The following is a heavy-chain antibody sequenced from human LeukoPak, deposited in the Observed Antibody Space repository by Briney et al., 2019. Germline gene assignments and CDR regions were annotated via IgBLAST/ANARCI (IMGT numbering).Heavy chain of an antibody. D-gene: IGHD3-10*01. V-gene: IGHV4-34*01. CDR2: INHSGST. Sequence: SETLSLTCAVYGGSFSGYYWSWIRQPPGKGLEWIGEINHSGSTNYNPSLKSRVTISVDTSKNQFSLKLSSVPAADTAVYYCARLPFYGSGSYYPYGMDVWGKGTTVTVSS. CDR3: ARLPFYGSGSYYPYGMDV. CDR1: GGSFSGYY. J-gene: IGHJ6*04.